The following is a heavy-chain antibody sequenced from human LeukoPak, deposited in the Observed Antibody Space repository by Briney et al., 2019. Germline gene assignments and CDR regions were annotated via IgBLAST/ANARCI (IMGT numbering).Heavy chain of an antibody. V-gene: IGHV3-48*03. CDR3: ARDSSSSWYDY. Sequence: GGSLRLSCAASGFTFSSYEMNWVRQAPGKGLEWVSYISSSGSTIYYADSVKGRFTISRDNAKNSLYLQMNSLRAEDTAVYYCARDSSSSWYDYWGQGTPVTVSS. J-gene: IGHJ4*02. D-gene: IGHD6-13*01. CDR2: ISSSGSTI. CDR1: GFTFSSYE.